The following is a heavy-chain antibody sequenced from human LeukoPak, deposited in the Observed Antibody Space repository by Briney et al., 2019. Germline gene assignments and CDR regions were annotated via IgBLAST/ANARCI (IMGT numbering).Heavy chain of an antibody. D-gene: IGHD2-21*01. J-gene: IGHJ4*02. Sequence: PSETLSLTCTVSGGSISGSYWSWIRQPAGKGLEWIGLIYTSGSTDYNYNPSRKSRVTMSVDTSKNQLYLKLSSVTAADTSMYYWARDPNSALWGQGTLVTVSS. V-gene: IGHV4-4*07. CDR2: IYTSGST. CDR3: ARDPNSAL. CDR1: GGSISGSY.